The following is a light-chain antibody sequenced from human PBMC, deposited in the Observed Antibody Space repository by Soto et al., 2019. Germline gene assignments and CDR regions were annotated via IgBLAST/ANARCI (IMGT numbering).Light chain of an antibody. V-gene: IGKV3-20*01. CDR3: QHYGSSPIT. CDR2: GTS. CDR1: QSVSSRW. J-gene: IGKJ2*01. Sequence: EIVLTQSQGTLSLSPGEGATLSCRASQSVSSRWLVWYQQKPGQAPRLRIYGTSSRATGIPNRFSVSGSGTDFSLTISRLEPEDFAVYYCQHYGSSPITFGQGTKLEMK.